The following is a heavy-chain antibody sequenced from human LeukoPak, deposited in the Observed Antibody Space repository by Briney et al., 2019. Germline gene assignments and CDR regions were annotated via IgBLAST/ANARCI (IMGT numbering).Heavy chain of an antibody. V-gene: IGHV3-11*05. J-gene: IGHJ4*02. CDR3: ARVLGYCSAGSCYPEY. Sequence: AGGSLRLSCAAAGFTLSDYYMSWIRQAPGKGLEWISHISSSGRYTHYADSVNGRFTISRDNAKNSLYLQMNSLRAEDTAVYYCARVLGYCSAGSCYPEYWGQGTRVTVSS. CDR1: GFTLSDYY. D-gene: IGHD2-15*01. CDR2: ISSSGRYT.